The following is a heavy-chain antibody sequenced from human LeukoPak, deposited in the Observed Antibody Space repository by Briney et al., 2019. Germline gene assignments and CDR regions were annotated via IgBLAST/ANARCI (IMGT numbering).Heavy chain of an antibody. CDR2: ISGNGGST. CDR1: GLTFSSYA. D-gene: IGHD3-22*01. CDR3: ARRIVVVITLDAFDI. Sequence: GGSLRLSCAASGLTFSSYAMNWVRQAPGKGLEWVSVISGNGGSTYYADSVKGRFTISRDNAKNSLYQQMNSLRAEDTAVYYCARRIVVVITLDAFDIWGQGTMVTVSS. J-gene: IGHJ3*02. V-gene: IGHV3-23*01.